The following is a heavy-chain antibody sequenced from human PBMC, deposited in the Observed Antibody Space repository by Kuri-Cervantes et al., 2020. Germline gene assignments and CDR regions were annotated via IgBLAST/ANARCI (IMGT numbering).Heavy chain of an antibody. CDR3: ARDRGYYDSSGYLGDVFDY. V-gene: IGHV1-46*01. CDR2: INPSGGST. J-gene: IGHJ4*02. CDR1: GYTFTSYY. D-gene: IGHD3-22*01. Sequence: AAVKVSCKASGYTFTSYYMHWVRQAPGQGLEWMGIINPSGGSTSYAQKFQGRATITADESTSTAYMELSSLRSEDTAVYYCARDRGYYDSSGYLGDVFDYWGQGTLVTVSS.